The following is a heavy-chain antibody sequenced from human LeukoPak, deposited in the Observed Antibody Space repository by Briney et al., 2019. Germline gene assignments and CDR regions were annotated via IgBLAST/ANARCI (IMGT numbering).Heavy chain of an antibody. D-gene: IGHD6-6*01. CDR2: FDPEDGET. J-gene: IGHJ5*02. CDR3: AKDIGYGIAAPYWFDP. V-gene: IGHV1-24*01. CDR1: GYTFTELS. Sequence: ASVKVSCKVSGYTFTELSMHWVRQAPGKGLEWMGGFDPEDGETIYAQEFQGRVTMTEDTSTDTAYMELSSLRSEDTALYYCAKDIGYGIAAPYWFDPWGQGTLVTVSS.